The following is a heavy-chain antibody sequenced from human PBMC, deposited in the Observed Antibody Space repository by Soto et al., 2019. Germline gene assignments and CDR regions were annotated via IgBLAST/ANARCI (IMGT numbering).Heavy chain of an antibody. CDR2: IYSGGST. V-gene: IGHV3-53*01. D-gene: IGHD3-22*01. CDR3: ARNYYDSGGYSDH. Sequence: GGSLRLSCAASGFTVNSNYMTWVRQAPGKGLEWVSVIYSGGSTYYADSVKGRFTISRDISKNTLYLQMNSLRAEDTAVYYCARNYYDSGGYSDHWGQGILVTV. CDR1: GFTVNSNY. J-gene: IGHJ4*02.